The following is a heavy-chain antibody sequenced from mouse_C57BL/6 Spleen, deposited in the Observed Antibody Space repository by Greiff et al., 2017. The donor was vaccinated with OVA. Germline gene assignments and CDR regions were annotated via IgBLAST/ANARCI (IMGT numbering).Heavy chain of an antibody. J-gene: IGHJ3*01. CDR1: GYAFTNYL. V-gene: IGHV1-54*01. CDR3: ARSDYGYAWFAY. CDR2: INPGSGGT. D-gene: IGHD2-2*01. Sequence: QVQLQQSGAELVRPGTSVKVSCKASGYAFTNYLIEWVKQRPGQGLEWIGVINPGSGGTNYNEKFKGKATLTADKSSSTAYMRLSSLTSEDSAVYFCARSDYGYAWFAYWGQGTLVTVSA.